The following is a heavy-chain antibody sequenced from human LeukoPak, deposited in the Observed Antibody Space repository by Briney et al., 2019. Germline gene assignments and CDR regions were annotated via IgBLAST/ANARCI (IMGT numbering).Heavy chain of an antibody. CDR2: IAHHGSNK. D-gene: IGHD2-8*02. Sequence: GGSLRLSCAASGFTFSRNAIHWVREGPGKGLEWVSYIAHHGSNKYYADSVKGRFTISRDNSKRTLYLQMNSLRADDTAVYYCAKDGSWSCTDWGQGTLVTVSS. V-gene: IGHV3-30*02. CDR1: GFTFSRNA. CDR3: AKDGSWSCTD. J-gene: IGHJ4*02.